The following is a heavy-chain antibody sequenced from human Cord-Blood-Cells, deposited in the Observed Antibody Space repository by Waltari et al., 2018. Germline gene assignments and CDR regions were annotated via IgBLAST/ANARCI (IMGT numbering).Heavy chain of an antibody. J-gene: IGHJ4*02. V-gene: IGHV1-24*01. CDR3: ATAQYLGELSFCDY. Sequence: QVQLVQSGAEVKKPGASVTVSCKVSGYTRTELSMHWVRPAPGKGLEWMGGFDPEDGETIYAQKFQGRVTMTEDTSTDTAYMELSSLRSEDTAVYYCATAQYLGELSFCDYWGQGTLVTVSS. CDR2: FDPEDGET. CDR1: GYTRTELS. D-gene: IGHD3-16*02.